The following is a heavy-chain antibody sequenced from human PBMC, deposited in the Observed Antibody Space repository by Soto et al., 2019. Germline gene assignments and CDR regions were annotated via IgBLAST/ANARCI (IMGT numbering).Heavy chain of an antibody. CDR2: IIPIFGTA. J-gene: IGHJ4*02. CDR1: GGTFSSYA. D-gene: IGHD2-2*02. CDR3: ARSNCSSTSCYSSGRLDY. V-gene: IGHV1-69*06. Sequence: SVKVSCKASGGTFSSYAISWVRQAPGQGLEWMGGIIPIFGTANYAQKFQGRVTITADKSTSTAYMELSSLRSEDTAVYYCARSNCSSTSCYSSGRLDYWGQGTLVTVSS.